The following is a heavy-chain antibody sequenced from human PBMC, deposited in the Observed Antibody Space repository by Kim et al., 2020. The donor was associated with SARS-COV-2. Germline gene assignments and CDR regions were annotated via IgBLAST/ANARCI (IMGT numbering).Heavy chain of an antibody. CDR3: AKDGIPIRFLEWLLSGYFDL. J-gene: IGHJ2*01. Sequence: RFTISRDNSKNTLYLQMNSLRAEDTAVYYCAKDGIPIRFLEWLLSGYFDLWGRGTLVTVSS. V-gene: IGHV3-23*01. D-gene: IGHD3-3*01.